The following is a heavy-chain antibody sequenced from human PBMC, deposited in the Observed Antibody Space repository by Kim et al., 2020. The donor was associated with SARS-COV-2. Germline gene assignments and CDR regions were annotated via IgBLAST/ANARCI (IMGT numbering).Heavy chain of an antibody. CDR1: GGSVSSEFSDY. J-gene: IGHJ1*01. CDR2: IYYGGST. CDR3: VRHEGGSVVTTGGGYFDS. Sequence: SETLSLTCTVSGGSVSSEFSDYWGWLRQPPGKGLEWVGTIYYGGSTHNNPSLKSRVAISVDTSKNQFSLNLRSVTAADTAVYYCVRHEGGSVVTTGGGYFDSWGQGTLVTVSS. D-gene: IGHD2-21*02. V-gene: IGHV4-39*01.